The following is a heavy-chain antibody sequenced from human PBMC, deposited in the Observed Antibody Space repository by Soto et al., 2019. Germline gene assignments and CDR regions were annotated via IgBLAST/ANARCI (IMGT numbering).Heavy chain of an antibody. D-gene: IGHD6-6*01. J-gene: IGHJ4*02. V-gene: IGHV3-15*01. CDR1: GFTFSNAW. CDR2: IKSKTDGGTT. Sequence: PGGSLRLSCAASGFTFSNAWMSWVRQAPGKGLEWVGRIKSKTDGGTTDYAAPVKGRFTISRDDSKNTLYLQMNSLKTEDTAVYYCTTDGVLCSSCDFDYWGQGTLVTVSS. CDR3: TTDGVLCSSCDFDY.